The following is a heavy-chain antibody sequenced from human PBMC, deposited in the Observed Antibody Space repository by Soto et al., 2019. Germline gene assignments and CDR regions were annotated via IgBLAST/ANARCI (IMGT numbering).Heavy chain of an antibody. D-gene: IGHD6-6*01. CDR1: GFNCSRYE. Sequence: GESLRLSCAASGFNCSRYEMNCVRQAPGKGLEWVSYISSSGSTIYYADSVKGRFTISRDNAKNSLYLQMNSLRAEDTAVYYCARVLAAPLPYYYYYYGMDVWGQGTPVTVSS. CDR3: ARVLAAPLPYYYYYYGMDV. V-gene: IGHV3-48*03. J-gene: IGHJ6*02. CDR2: ISSSGSTI.